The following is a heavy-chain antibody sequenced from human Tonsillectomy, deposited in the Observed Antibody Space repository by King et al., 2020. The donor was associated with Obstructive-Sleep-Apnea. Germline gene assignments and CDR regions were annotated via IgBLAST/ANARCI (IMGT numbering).Heavy chain of an antibody. Sequence: VQLVESGGGLVQPGGSLRLSCAASAFTFSSYVMSWVRQAPGKGLEWVSAISGSGGSTYYADSVKGRFTISRDNSKNTLYLQMNSLRAEDTAVYYCAKTIFDPLNYYEYWGQGTLVTVSS. V-gene: IGHV3-23*04. CDR1: AFTFSSYV. J-gene: IGHJ4*02. D-gene: IGHD3-3*01. CDR2: ISGSGGST. CDR3: AKTIFDPLNYYEY.